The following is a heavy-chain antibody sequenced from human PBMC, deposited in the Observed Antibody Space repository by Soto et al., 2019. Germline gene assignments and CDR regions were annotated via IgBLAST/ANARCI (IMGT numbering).Heavy chain of an antibody. Sequence: QVQLVQSGAEVKKPGSSVKVSCKASGGTFSSYTISWVRQAPGQGLEWMGRIIPSLGIANYAQKFQGRVTITADKSTSTAYMELSSLRSEDTAVYYCASRGKSGDGDYIDYWGQGTLVTVSS. CDR3: ASRGKSGDGDYIDY. V-gene: IGHV1-69*02. D-gene: IGHD4-17*01. CDR2: IIPSLGIA. J-gene: IGHJ4*02. CDR1: GGTFSSYT.